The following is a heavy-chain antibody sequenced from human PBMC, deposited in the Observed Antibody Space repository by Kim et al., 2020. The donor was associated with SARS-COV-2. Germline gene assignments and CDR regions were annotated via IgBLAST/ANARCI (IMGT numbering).Heavy chain of an antibody. CDR3: ARTWYCGGDCYRYGMDV. Sequence: SETLSLTCTVSGGSISSSSYYWGWIRQPPGKGLEWIGSIYYSGSTYYNPSLKSRVTISVDTSKNQFSLKLSSVTAADTAVYYCARTWYCGGDCYRYGMDVWGQGTTVTVSS. CDR1: GGSISSSSYY. CDR2: IYYSGST. V-gene: IGHV4-39*01. J-gene: IGHJ6*02. D-gene: IGHD2-21*02.